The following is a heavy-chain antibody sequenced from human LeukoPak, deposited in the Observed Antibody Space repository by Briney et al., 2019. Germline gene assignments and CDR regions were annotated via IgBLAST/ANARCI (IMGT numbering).Heavy chain of an antibody. Sequence: PGGSLRLSCAASGFTFSSYEMNWFRQAPGKGLEWLSYISTSSATIKYADSVKGRFTISRDNAKNSLYLQMDNLRAEDSAVYYCGRKTVGAQTWFGPWGQGTLVSVSS. CDR1: GFTFSSYE. CDR3: GRKTVGAQTWFGP. CDR2: ISTSSATI. V-gene: IGHV3-48*03. J-gene: IGHJ5*02. D-gene: IGHD1-26*01.